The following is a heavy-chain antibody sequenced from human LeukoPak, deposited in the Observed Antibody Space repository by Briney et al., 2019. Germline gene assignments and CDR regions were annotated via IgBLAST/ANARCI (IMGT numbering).Heavy chain of an antibody. D-gene: IGHD3-22*01. CDR3: ARGRDYYNSSGYLSDAFDI. CDR2: IYYSGST. J-gene: IGHJ3*02. Sequence: SETLSLTCTVSGGSISSYYWSWIRQPPGKGLEWIGYIYYSGSTNYNPSLKSRVTISVDTSKNQFSLKLSSVTAADTAVYYCARGRDYYNSSGYLSDAFDIGGQGTMVTVSS. V-gene: IGHV4-59*01. CDR1: GGSISSYY.